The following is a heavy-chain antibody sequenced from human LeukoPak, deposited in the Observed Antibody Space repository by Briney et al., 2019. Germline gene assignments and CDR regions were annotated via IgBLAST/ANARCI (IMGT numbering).Heavy chain of an antibody. CDR2: ISYDGTNK. D-gene: IGHD1-1*01. CDR3: VRDMRWKFLTWRLDY. V-gene: IGHV3-30-3*01. J-gene: IGHJ4*02. Sequence: GGSLRLSCAASGFTVRSHGMQWVRQAPGKGLEWVAVISYDGTNKYYADSVKGRFTISRDISKNTVYLQMNGLRAEDSAVYYCVRDMRWKFLTWRLDYWGQGTLVTVSS. CDR1: GFTVRSHG.